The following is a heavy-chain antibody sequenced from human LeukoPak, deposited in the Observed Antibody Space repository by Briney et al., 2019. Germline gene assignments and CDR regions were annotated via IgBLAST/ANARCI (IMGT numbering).Heavy chain of an antibody. Sequence: SVKVSCTASGGTFSSYAISWVRQAPGQGLEWMGRIIPIFGTANYAQKFQGRVTITTDESTSTAYMELSSLRSEGTAVYYCARCAHYYDSSGDIKYYFDYWGQGTLVTVSS. CDR2: IIPIFGTA. J-gene: IGHJ4*02. V-gene: IGHV1-69*05. CDR1: GGTFSSYA. D-gene: IGHD3-22*01. CDR3: ARCAHYYDSSGDIKYYFDY.